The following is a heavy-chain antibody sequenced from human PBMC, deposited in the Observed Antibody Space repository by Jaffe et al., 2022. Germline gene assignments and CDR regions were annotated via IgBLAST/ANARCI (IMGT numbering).Heavy chain of an antibody. Sequence: EVQLVESGGGLVQPGRSLRLSCAASGFTFDDYAMHWVRQAPGKGLEWVSGISWNSGSIGYADSVKGRFTISRDNAKNSLYLQMNSLRAEDTALYYCAKDIVATIGVTFNDAFDIWGQGTMVTVSS. D-gene: IGHD5-12*01. CDR2: ISWNSGSI. V-gene: IGHV3-9*01. CDR3: AKDIVATIGVTFNDAFDI. CDR1: GFTFDDYA. J-gene: IGHJ3*02.